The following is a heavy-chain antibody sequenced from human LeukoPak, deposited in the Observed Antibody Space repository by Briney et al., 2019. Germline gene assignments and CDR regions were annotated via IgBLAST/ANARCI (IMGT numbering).Heavy chain of an antibody. J-gene: IGHJ4*02. CDR3: ARGPVAGNDY. CDR2: IYTSGST. CDR1: GGSISSGSYY. Sequence: SQTLSLTCTVSGGSISSGSYYWSWIRQPARKGLEWIGRIYTSGSTNYNPSLKSRVTISVDTSKNQFSLKLSSVTAADTAVYYCARGPVAGNDYWGQGTLVTVSS. V-gene: IGHV4-61*02. D-gene: IGHD6-19*01.